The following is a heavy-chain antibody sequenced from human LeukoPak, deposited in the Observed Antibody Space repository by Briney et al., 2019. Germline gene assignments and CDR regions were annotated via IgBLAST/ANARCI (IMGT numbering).Heavy chain of an antibody. Sequence: PGGSLRLSCAASGFTFTNYGMHWVRQAPGKGLEWVAFIRDDGGNKYYAESVKGRFTLSRDNSKNTVYLQMSSLRAEDTAEYYCAKDGRTYSFGCWFDPWGQGAPATVSS. D-gene: IGHD5-12*01. CDR3: AKDGRTYSFGCWFDP. CDR1: GFTFTNYG. V-gene: IGHV3-30*02. CDR2: IRDDGGNK. J-gene: IGHJ5*02.